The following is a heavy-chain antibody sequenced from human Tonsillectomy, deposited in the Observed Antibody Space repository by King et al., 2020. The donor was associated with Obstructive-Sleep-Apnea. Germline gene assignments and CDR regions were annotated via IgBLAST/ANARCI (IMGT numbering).Heavy chain of an antibody. J-gene: IGHJ4*01. CDR2: ITSIGSST. V-gene: IGHV3-23*04. CDR3: AKGRTVDY. CDR1: GFTFSTYA. D-gene: IGHD2-8*02. Sequence: VQLVESGGGLIQPGGSLRLSCAASGFTFSTYAMSWVRQAPGKGLEWVSAITSIGSSTYYADSVKGRFTISRDNSNNTLYLQMNSLSAEDTAIYYCAKGRTVDYWGQGTLVTVSS.